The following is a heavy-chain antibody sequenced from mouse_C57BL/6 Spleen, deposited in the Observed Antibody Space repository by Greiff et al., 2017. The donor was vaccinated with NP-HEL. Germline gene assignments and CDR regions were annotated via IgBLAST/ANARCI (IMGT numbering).Heavy chain of an antibody. D-gene: IGHD4-1*02. Sequence: EVHLVESGGGLVQPGGSLSLSCAASGFTFTDYYMSWVRQPPGKALEWLGFIRNKANGYTTEYSASVKGRFTISRDNSQSILYLQMNALRAEDSATYYCARYLSTGHWYFDVWGTGTTVTVSS. CDR1: GFTFTDYY. V-gene: IGHV7-3*01. J-gene: IGHJ1*03. CDR3: ARYLSTGHWYFDV. CDR2: IRNKANGYTT.